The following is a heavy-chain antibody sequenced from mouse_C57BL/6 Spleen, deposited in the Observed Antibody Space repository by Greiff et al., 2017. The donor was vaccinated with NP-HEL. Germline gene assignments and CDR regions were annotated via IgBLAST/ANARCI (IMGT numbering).Heavy chain of an antibody. D-gene: IGHD1-1*01. CDR2: IYPGSGST. Sequence: VQLQQSGAVLVKPGASVKMSCKASGYTFTSYWITWVKQRPGQGLEWIGDIYPGSGSTNYNEKFKSKATLTVDTSSSTAYMQLSSLTSEDSAVYYCARSLYYGSSLFAYWGQGTLVTVSA. J-gene: IGHJ3*01. V-gene: IGHV1-55*01. CDR1: GYTFTSYW. CDR3: ARSLYYGSSLFAY.